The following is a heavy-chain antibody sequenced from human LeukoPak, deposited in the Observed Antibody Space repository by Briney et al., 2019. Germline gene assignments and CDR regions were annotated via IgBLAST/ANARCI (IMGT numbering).Heavy chain of an antibody. CDR1: GFTFDDYA. V-gene: IGHV3-9*01. D-gene: IGHD3-9*01. CDR3: ARKAGYYEYFDY. CDR2: ISWNSGSI. Sequence: GGSLRLSCAASGFTFDDYAMHWVRQAPGKGLEWVSGISWNSGSIGYADSVKGRFTISRDNAKNSLYLQMNSLRAEDTALYYCARKAGYYEYFDYWGQGTLVTVSS. J-gene: IGHJ4*02.